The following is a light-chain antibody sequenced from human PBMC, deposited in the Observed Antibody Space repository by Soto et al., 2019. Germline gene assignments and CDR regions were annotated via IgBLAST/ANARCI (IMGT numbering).Light chain of an antibody. V-gene: IGLV2-23*02. CDR1: TSDVGSYNL. J-gene: IGLJ1*01. Sequence: QSALTQPASVSGSPGQSITISCTGTTSDVGSYNLVSWYQQHPGKAPKLMIYEVSKRPSGVSNRFSGSKPGNTASLTISGLQAEDEADYYCCSYAGSRYVFGAGTKVTVL. CDR2: EVS. CDR3: CSYAGSRYV.